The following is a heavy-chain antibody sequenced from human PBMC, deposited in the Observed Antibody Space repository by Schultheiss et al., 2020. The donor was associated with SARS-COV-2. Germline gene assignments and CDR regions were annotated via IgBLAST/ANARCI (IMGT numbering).Heavy chain of an antibody. Sequence: GGSLRLSCAASGFTFDDYAMHWVRQAPGKGLEWVAVISYDGSNKYYSDSVKGRFTISRDNSKNTLYLQMNSLRAEDTAVYYCARDQQWLVHWGQGTLVTVSS. J-gene: IGHJ4*02. CDR3: ARDQQWLVH. CDR2: ISYDGSNK. CDR1: GFTFDDYA. V-gene: IGHV3-30*14. D-gene: IGHD6-19*01.